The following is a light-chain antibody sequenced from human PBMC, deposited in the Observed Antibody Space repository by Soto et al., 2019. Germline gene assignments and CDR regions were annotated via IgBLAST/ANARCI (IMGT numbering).Light chain of an antibody. J-gene: IGLJ1*01. CDR2: EVT. CDR3: SSYTSSSTRV. Sequence: QSALTQPASVSASPGQSITISCTGTSSDVGGYNYVSWYQQHPGKAPKLMIYEVTNRPSGVSNRFSGSKSGNTASLTISGLQAEDEADYYCSSYTSSSTRVFGTGTELTVL. CDR1: SSDVGGYNY. V-gene: IGLV2-14*01.